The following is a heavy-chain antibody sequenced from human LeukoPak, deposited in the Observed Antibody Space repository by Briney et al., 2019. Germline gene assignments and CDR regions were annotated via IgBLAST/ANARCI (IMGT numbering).Heavy chain of an antibody. CDR2: IYYTGNT. CDR1: GGSISNYY. D-gene: IGHD3-3*01. CDR3: ARSYDTNFDY. V-gene: IGHV4-59*01. Sequence: PSETLSLTCTVSGGSISNYYWTWIRQPPGKGLEWIGYIYYTGNTNYNPSLKSRVTMTVDTSKNQFSLKLSSVAAADTAVYYCARSYDTNFDYWGQGTLVTVSS. J-gene: IGHJ4*02.